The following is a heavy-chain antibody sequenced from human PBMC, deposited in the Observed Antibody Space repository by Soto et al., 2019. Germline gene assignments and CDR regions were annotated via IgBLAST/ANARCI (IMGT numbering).Heavy chain of an antibody. J-gene: IGHJ6*03. CDR2: INYNGNT. V-gene: IGHV4-59*08. D-gene: IGHD3-22*01. CDR3: AGGGSIVVATRRLMDV. Sequence: QVQLQESGPGLVKPSETLSLTCTVSGASISSHYWSWIRQAPGKGLEWIANINYNGNTNYNPSLKGRVTISVDTSKHQFSLTVISVTAADTAVYYCAGGGSIVVATRRLMDVWGRGTTVTVSS. CDR1: GASISSHY.